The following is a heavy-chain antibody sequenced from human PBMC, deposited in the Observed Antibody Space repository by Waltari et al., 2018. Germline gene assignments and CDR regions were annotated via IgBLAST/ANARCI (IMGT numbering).Heavy chain of an antibody. J-gene: IGHJ4*02. D-gene: IGHD1-26*01. CDR1: GGSISSHY. CDR2: IYYRGST. CDR3: ARGSGRIDY. Sequence: QVQLQESGPGLVKPSETLSLTCTVSGGSISSHYWSWIRQPPGKGLEWIGYIYYRGSTNYHPSLKSRVTISVDTSKNQFSLKLSSVTAADTAVYYCARGSGRIDYWGQGTLVTVSS. V-gene: IGHV4-59*11.